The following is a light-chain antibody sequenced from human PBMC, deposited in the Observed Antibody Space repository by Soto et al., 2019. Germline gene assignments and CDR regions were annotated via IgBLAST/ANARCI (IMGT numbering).Light chain of an antibody. Sequence: EIVLTQSPATLSLSPGERATLSCRASQSVSSYLAWYQQKPGQAPRLLIYDASNRATGIPARFSGSGSGTDFTLTISSLEPEYFAVYDCQQRSNWPLFGPGTKVDIK. CDR2: DAS. CDR1: QSVSSY. V-gene: IGKV3-11*01. CDR3: QQRSNWPL. J-gene: IGKJ3*01.